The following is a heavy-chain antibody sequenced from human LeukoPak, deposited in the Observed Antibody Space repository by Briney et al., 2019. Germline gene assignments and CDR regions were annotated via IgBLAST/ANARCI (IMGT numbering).Heavy chain of an antibody. CDR1: GFSVTTTH. Sequence: GGSLRLSCAASGFSVTTTHMSWVRQAPGKGLEWVSVIYSGSSTFYANSVKGRFTISRDTSKNTLYLQMNSLRADDTAVYYCARSLGYCRGGDCYSAYFQHWGRGTLVTVSS. CDR2: IYSGSST. CDR3: ARSLGYCRGGDCYSAYFQH. J-gene: IGHJ1*01. D-gene: IGHD2-15*01. V-gene: IGHV3-53*01.